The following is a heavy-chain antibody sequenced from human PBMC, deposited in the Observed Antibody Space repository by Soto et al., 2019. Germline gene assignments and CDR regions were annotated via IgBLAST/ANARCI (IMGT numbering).Heavy chain of an antibody. J-gene: IGHJ5*02. V-gene: IGHV4-34*01. CDR3: ARRQLIYYGSGSYYRTGFDP. CDR2: INHSGST. CDR1: GGSFSGYY. D-gene: IGHD3-10*01. Sequence: PSETLSLTCAVYGGSFSGYYWSWIRQPPGKGLGWIGEINHSGSTNYNPSLKSRVTISVDTSKNQFFLKLSSVTAADTAVYYCARRQLIYYGSGSYYRTGFDPWGQGTLVTVFS.